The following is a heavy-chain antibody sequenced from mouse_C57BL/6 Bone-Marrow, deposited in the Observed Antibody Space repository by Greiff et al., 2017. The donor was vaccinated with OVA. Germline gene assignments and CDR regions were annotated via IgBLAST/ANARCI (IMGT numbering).Heavy chain of an antibody. CDR3: SRWGLLLAWFAY. CDR1: GYTFTSYG. Sequence: QVQLKESGAELARPGASVKLSCKASGYTFTSYGISWVKQRTGQGLEWIGEIYPRSGNTYYNEKFKGKATLTADKSSSTAYMELRSLTSEDSAVVFCSRWGLLLAWFAYWGQGTLVTVSA. V-gene: IGHV1-81*01. CDR2: IYPRSGNT. D-gene: IGHD2-3*01. J-gene: IGHJ3*01.